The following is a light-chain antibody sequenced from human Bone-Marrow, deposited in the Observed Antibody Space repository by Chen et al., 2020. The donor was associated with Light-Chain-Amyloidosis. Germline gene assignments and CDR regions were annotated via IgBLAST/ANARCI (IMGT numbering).Light chain of an antibody. CDR2: GSA. Sequence: EIVLTQSPGTLSLSPGEGANLSCRASQTISSNYLTWYQQKFGEAPRLLSYGSASRATGIPDRLTGSGSGTDFTLTINRLEPEDFAMYDCQQYGTSPLTFGGGTKVEIK. CDR3: QQYGTSPLT. V-gene: IGKV3-20*01. CDR1: QTISSNY. J-gene: IGKJ4*01.